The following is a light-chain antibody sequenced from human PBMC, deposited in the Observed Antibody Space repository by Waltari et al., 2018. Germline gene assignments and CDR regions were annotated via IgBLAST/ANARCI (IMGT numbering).Light chain of an antibody. CDR2: EVF. Sequence: QSALTQPASVSGTPGQSLTISCSGTTRDVGSYDLVPWYQQHPGEAPKLLICEVFKRPPDTSSRFSGAKSGSTASLTISGLQPEDEADYYCCSYAGRGTYVFGSGTKVTVL. J-gene: IGLJ1*01. V-gene: IGLV2-23*02. CDR1: TRDVGSYDL. CDR3: CSYAGRGTYV.